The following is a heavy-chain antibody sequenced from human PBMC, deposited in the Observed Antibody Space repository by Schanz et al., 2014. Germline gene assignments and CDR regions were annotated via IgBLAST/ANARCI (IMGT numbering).Heavy chain of an antibody. J-gene: IGHJ4*02. CDR2: ISFDGSTK. V-gene: IGHV3-30*04. CDR1: GFTFSNYA. CDR3: ARDPSWGSGSNYGYCFDY. Sequence: QMHLAESGGGVVQPGRSLRLSCAASGAASGFTFSNYAMHWVRQSPGKGLEWVAVISFDGSTKLYADSVKGRFTISRDDSRYSLHLHMTGLRAEDTALYHCARDPSWGSGSNYGYCFDYWGQGTLVTVSS. D-gene: IGHD3-10*01.